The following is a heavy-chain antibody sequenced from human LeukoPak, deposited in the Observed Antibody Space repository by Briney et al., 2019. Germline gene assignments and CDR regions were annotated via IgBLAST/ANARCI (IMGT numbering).Heavy chain of an antibody. CDR1: GYTFTSYG. Sequence: SVKVSCKASGYTFTSYGISWVRQAPGQGLEWMGGIIPIFGTANYAQKFQGRVTITADESTSTAYMELSSLRSEDTAVYYCARGDSSIKGRFYYYMDVWGKGTTVTVSS. J-gene: IGHJ6*03. CDR3: ARGDSSIKGRFYYYMDV. D-gene: IGHD6-13*01. CDR2: IIPIFGTA. V-gene: IGHV1-69*13.